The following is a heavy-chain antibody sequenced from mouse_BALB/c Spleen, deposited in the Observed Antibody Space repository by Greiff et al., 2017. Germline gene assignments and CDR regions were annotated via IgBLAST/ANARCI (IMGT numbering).Heavy chain of an antibody. Sequence: EVQLQESGPELVKPGASVKISCKASGYTFTDYNMHWVKQSHGKSLEWIGYIYPYNGGTGYNQKFKSKATLTVDNSSSTAYMELRSLTSEDSAVYYCASGGGNPTLFAYWGQGTLVTVSA. D-gene: IGHD2-1*01. J-gene: IGHJ3*01. CDR2: IYPYNGGT. CDR1: GYTFTDYN. V-gene: IGHV1S29*02. CDR3: ASGGGNPTLFAY.